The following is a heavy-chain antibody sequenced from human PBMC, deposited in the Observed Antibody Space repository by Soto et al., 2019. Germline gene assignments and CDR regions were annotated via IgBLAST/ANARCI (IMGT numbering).Heavy chain of an antibody. Sequence: QVQLVESGGGVVQPGRSLRLSCAASGFTFSRYGMHWVRQAPGKGLEWVAVISYDGSYKDYADSVKGRFTISRDKSKNTLYLQMNSLRAEDTAVYYCAILVGAVADTSPIDYWGQGTLVTVSS. CDR1: GFTFSRYG. D-gene: IGHD6-19*01. CDR3: AILVGAVADTSPIDY. CDR2: ISYDGSYK. V-gene: IGHV3-30*03. J-gene: IGHJ4*02.